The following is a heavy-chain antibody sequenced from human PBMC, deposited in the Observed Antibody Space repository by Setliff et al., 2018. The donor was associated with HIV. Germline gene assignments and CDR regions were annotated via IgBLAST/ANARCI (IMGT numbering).Heavy chain of an antibody. CDR3: ARDLSTHWSGYSLGF. V-gene: IGHV1-2*02. D-gene: IGHD3-3*01. CDR2: INPKFGGT. J-gene: IGHJ4*02. CDR1: GYTFTGYN. Sequence: ASVKVSCKASGYTFTGYNIHWVRQAPGQGLEWMGWINPKFGGTLYAQNFRGRVTMTRDVSINTVYLELSSLRSDDTAVYYCARDLSTHWSGYSLGFWGPGTLVTVSS.